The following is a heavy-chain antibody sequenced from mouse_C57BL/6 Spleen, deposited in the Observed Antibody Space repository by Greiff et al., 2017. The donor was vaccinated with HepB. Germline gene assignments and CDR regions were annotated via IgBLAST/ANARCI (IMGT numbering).Heavy chain of an antibody. CDR2: IYPRDGST. J-gene: IGHJ2*01. CDR3: ARIPYYYGVPFDY. D-gene: IGHD1-1*01. Sequence: VKLMESDAELVKPGASVKISCKVSGYTFTDHTIHWMKQRPEQGLEWIGYIYPRDGSTKYNEKFKGKATLTADKSSSTAYMQLNSLTSEDSAVYFCARIPYYYGVPFDYWGQGTTLTVSS. CDR1: GYTFTDHT. V-gene: IGHV1-78*01.